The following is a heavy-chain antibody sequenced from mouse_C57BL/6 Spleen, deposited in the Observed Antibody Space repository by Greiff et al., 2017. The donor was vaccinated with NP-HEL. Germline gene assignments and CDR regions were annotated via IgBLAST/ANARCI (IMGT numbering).Heavy chain of an antibody. Sequence: QVQLKESGPGLVAPSQSLSITCTVSGFSLTSYGVHWVRQPPGKGLEWLVVIWSDGSTTYNSALKSRLSISKDNSKSQVFLKMNSLQTDDTAMYYCARQGNYEYYYAMDYWGQGTSVTVSS. CDR2: IWSDGST. CDR1: GFSLTSYG. D-gene: IGHD2-1*01. CDR3: ARQGNYEYYYAMDY. J-gene: IGHJ4*01. V-gene: IGHV2-6-1*01.